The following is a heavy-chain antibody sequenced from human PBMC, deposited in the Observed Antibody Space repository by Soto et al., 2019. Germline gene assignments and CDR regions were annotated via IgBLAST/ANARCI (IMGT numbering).Heavy chain of an antibody. V-gene: IGHV1-8*01. CDR2: MKPNSGNT. CDR3: ARDIVVDGPALGY. D-gene: IGHD2-2*01. CDR1: GYTFTSYD. J-gene: IGHJ4*02. Sequence: QVQLVQSGAEVKKPGASVKVSCKASGYTFTSYDINWVRQATGQGLEWLGWMKPNSGNTGYAEKFQGRVTMTRNTSISTAYMELSSLRSEDTAVYYCARDIVVDGPALGYWGQGTLVTVSS.